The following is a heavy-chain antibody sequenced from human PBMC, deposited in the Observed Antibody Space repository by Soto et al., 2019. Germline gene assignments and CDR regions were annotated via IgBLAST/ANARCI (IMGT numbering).Heavy chain of an antibody. CDR3: AAVVGATTDFDY. D-gene: IGHD1-26*01. CDR1: GFTFTSSA. J-gene: IGHJ4*02. V-gene: IGHV1-58*01. Sequence: QMQLVQSGPEVKKPGTSVKVSCKASGFTFTSSAVQWVRQARGQRLEWIGWIVVGSGNTNYAQKFQERVTITRDMSTTTAYMELSSRRSEDTAVYYCAAVVGATTDFDYWGQGTLVTVSS. CDR2: IVVGSGNT.